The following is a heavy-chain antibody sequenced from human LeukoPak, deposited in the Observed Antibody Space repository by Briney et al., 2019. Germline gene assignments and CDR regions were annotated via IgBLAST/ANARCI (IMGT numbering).Heavy chain of an antibody. Sequence: GASVKVSCKASGYTFTSYDINWVRQATGQGLEWMGWMNPNSGNTGYAQKFQGRVTITRNTSISTAYMELSSLRSEDTAVYYCARVGVVVPAARVGPWGQGTLVTVSS. V-gene: IGHV1-8*03. J-gene: IGHJ5*02. CDR2: MNPNSGNT. D-gene: IGHD2-2*01. CDR1: GYTFTSYD. CDR3: ARVGVVVPAARVGP.